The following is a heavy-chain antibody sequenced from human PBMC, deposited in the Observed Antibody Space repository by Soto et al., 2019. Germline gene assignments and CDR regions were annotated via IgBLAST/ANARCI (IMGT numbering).Heavy chain of an antibody. CDR3: ARDLDVVPAAYSYYGMDV. V-gene: IGHV1-18*01. Sequence: QVQLVQSGAEVKKPGASVKVSCKASGYTFTSYGISWVRQAPGQGLEWMGWISAYNGNTNYAQKLQGRGTMTTDTSTSTAYMELRSLRSDDTAVYYCARDLDVVPAAYSYYGMDVWGQGTTVTVSS. J-gene: IGHJ6*02. CDR2: ISAYNGNT. D-gene: IGHD2-2*01. CDR1: GYTFTSYG.